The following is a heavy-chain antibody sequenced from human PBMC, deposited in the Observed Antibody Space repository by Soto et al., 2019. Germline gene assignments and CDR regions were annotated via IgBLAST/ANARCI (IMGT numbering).Heavy chain of an antibody. V-gene: IGHV3-48*02. CDR3: ARDVPYYDFWSGYYQRWGWFDP. CDR1: GFTFSSYS. J-gene: IGHJ5*02. Sequence: EVQLVESGGGLVQPGGSLRLSCAASGFTFSSYSMNWVRQAPGKGLEWVSYISSSSRTIYYADSVKGRFTISRDNAKNSLYLQMNSLRDEDTAVYYCARDVPYYDFWSGYYQRWGWFDPWGQGTLVTVSS. CDR2: ISSSSRTI. D-gene: IGHD3-3*01.